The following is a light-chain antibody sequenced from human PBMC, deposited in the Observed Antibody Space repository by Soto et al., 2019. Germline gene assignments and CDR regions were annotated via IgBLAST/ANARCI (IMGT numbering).Light chain of an antibody. CDR3: QQYVTSPWT. J-gene: IGKJ1*01. CDR2: AAS. CDR1: QGVSDLY. Sequence: EIVLTQSPGTLPLSPGERATLSCRASQGVSDLYLAWYQQKPAQAPRLLIYAASSRAAGIPDRFSGSGSGTDFALTSSRLEPEDFAMYYCQQYVTSPWTFGQGTKVEIK. V-gene: IGKV3-20*01.